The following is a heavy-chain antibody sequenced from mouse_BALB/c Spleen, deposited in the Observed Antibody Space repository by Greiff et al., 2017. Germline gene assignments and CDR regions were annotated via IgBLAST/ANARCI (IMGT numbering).Heavy chain of an antibody. Sequence: VQLQQPGAELVRPGASVKLSCKASGYTFTSYWINWVKQRPGQGLEWIGNIYPSDSYTNYNQKFKDKATLTVDKSSSTAYMQLSSPTSEDSAVYYCTRGDRAMDYWGQGTSVTVSA. CDR3: TRGDRAMDY. CDR1: GYTFTSYW. V-gene: IGHV1-69*02. J-gene: IGHJ4*01. CDR2: IYPSDSYT.